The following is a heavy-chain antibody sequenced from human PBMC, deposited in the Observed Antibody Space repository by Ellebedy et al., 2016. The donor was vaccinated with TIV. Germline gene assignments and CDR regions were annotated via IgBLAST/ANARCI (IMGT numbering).Heavy chain of an antibody. CDR3: ARDRAFGEFDY. CDR1: GFRFGDYT. D-gene: IGHD3-10*01. Sequence: GESLKISCAASGFRFGDYTMNWVRQAPGKGLEWISSISSTSIYIDYSDSVKGRITISRDNAKNSLFLEMDSLRAEDTAVYYCARDRAFGEFDYWGQGTLVTVSS. J-gene: IGHJ4*02. V-gene: IGHV3-21*06. CDR2: ISSTSIYI.